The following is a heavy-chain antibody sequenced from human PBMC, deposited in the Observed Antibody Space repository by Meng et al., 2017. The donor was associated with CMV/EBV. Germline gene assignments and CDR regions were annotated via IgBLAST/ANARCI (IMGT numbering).Heavy chain of an antibody. Sequence: SETLSLTCAVSGGSFSSTNWWSWVRQPPGKGLEWIGEIYHSGSTNYNSSLKNRVTISVDKSKNQFSLNLTSVTAADTAVYYCARGYQVILGYYGVDVWGQGATVTVSS. V-gene: IGHV4-4*02. CDR1: GGSFSSTNW. J-gene: IGHJ6*02. CDR3: ARGYQVILGYYGVDV. CDR2: IYHSGST. D-gene: IGHD2-2*01.